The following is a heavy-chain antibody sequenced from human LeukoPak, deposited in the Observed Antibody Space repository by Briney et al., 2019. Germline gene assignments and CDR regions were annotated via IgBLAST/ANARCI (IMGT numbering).Heavy chain of an antibody. CDR2: IFESGRS. CDR3: ARGPGGSGTRPPYSNYYGMGV. CDR1: GGSISGYW. D-gene: IGHD3-10*01. J-gene: IGHJ6*02. V-gene: IGHV4-4*02. Sequence: SETLSLTCTVSGGSISGYWWSWVRQPPGKGLEWIGAIFESGRSHYNASLNYRATLSGDKSANQVSLRLNSVTSADTAVYYCARGPGGSGTRPPYSNYYGMGVWGQGTTVTVSS.